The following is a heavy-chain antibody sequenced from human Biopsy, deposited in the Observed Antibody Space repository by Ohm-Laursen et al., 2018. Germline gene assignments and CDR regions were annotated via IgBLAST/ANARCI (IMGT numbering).Heavy chain of an antibody. CDR1: GFTFSSYG. CDR2: ISHDGSVK. J-gene: IGHJ4*02. V-gene: IGHV3-30*18. Sequence: SLRLSCTASGFTFSSYGMQWVRQAPGKGLAWVAVISHDGSVKHYADSVKGRFTISRDNAKNTLFLQMNSLRAEDTAVYYCAKEETAYSSTSLGYWGQGTLVTVSS. CDR3: AKEETAYSSTSLGY. D-gene: IGHD6-13*01.